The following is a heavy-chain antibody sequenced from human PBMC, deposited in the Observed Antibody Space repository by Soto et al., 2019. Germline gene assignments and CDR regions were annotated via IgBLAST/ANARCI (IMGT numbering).Heavy chain of an antibody. J-gene: IGHJ6*04. CDR1: GGSVSSGSYY. CDR3: ARDSSSWYGYYYGMDV. CDR2: INKSGST. V-gene: IGHV4-61*01. D-gene: IGHD6-13*01. Sequence: SETLSLTCSVSGGSVSSGSYYWSWIRQPPGKGLEWIGYINKSGSTNSNPSLKSRVTISVDTSKNQFSLKLRSVTAADTAVYYCARDSSSWYGYYYGMDVWGKGTTVTVSS.